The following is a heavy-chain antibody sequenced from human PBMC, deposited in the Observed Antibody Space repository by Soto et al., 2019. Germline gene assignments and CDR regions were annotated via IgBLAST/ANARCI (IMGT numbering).Heavy chain of an antibody. CDR2: IWYDGSNK. D-gene: IGHD3-10*01. J-gene: IGHJ6*02. CDR3: ARDLGVEYYGSGSSYYYYGMDV. Sequence: GGSQRLSCTASGFNFRSYGRHWVRQAPGKGLEWVAVIWYDGSNKYYADSVKGRFTISRDNSKNTLYLQMNSLRAEDTAVYYCARDLGVEYYGSGSSYYYYGMDVWGQGTTVTVSS. V-gene: IGHV3-33*01. CDR1: GFNFRSYG.